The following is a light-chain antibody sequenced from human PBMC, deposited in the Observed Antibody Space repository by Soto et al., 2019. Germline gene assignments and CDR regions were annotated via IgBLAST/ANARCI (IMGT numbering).Light chain of an antibody. CDR1: QSVSSSY. CDR3: QQYGDSPWT. CDR2: GAS. V-gene: IGKV3-20*01. J-gene: IGKJ1*01. Sequence: EIVLTQSPGTLSLSPGERGTLSCRASQSVSSSYLAWYQQKPGQAPRLLIYGASSRATGIPDRFSGSGSGTDFTLTISRLEPEDFAVYYCQQYGDSPWTFGHGTQVDVK.